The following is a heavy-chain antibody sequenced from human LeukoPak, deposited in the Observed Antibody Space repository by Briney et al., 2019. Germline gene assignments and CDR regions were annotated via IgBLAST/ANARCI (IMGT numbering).Heavy chain of an antibody. CDR1: GYSISSGFY. CDR2: IYYSGNT. CDR3: ARVYYSNSYDYWYFDL. Sequence: SETLSLTCTVSGYSISSGFYWGWIRQPPGKGLEWIGNIYYSGNTYHNPSLKSRVTISVDTSKNQFSLKLSSVTAADTAVYYCARVYYSNSYDYWYFDLWGRGTLVTVSS. V-gene: IGHV4-38-2*02. J-gene: IGHJ2*01. D-gene: IGHD6-13*01.